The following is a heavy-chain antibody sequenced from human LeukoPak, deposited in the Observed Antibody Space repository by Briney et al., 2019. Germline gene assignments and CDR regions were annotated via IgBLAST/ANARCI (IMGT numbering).Heavy chain of an antibody. V-gene: IGHV1-69*05. J-gene: IGHJ4*02. CDR3: ARENYYDSSGYLDY. CDR2: IIPIFGTA. CDR1: GGTFSSYA. D-gene: IGHD3-22*01. Sequence: SVKVSCKASGGTFSSYAISWVRQAPGQGLEWMGGIIPIFGTANYAQKFQGRVTITTDESTSTAYMELSSLRSEDTAVYYCARENYYDSSGYLDYWGQGTLVTVSS.